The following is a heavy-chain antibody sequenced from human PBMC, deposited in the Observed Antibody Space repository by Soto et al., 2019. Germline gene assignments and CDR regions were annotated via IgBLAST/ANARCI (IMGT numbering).Heavy chain of an antibody. Sequence: SETLSLTCAVSGGSISSGGYSWSWIRQPPGKGLEWIGYIYHSGSTYYNPSLKSRVTISVDRSKNQFSLKLSSVTAADTAVYYCARRYGRAFDYWGQGTLVTVSS. CDR2: IYHSGST. D-gene: IGHD1-1*01. V-gene: IGHV4-30-2*01. CDR1: GGSISSGGYS. CDR3: ARRYGRAFDY. J-gene: IGHJ4*02.